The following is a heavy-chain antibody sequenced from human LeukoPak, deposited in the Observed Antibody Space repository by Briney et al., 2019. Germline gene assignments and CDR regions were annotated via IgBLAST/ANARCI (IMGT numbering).Heavy chain of an antibody. D-gene: IGHD2-2*01. CDR3: ARTYCSSTSCQKRGARFDY. CDR2: IIPIFGTA. J-gene: IGHJ4*02. Sequence: SVKVSCKASGGTFSSYAISCVRQAPGQGLEWMGGIIPIFGTANYAQKFQGRVTITADESTSTAYMELSSLRSEDTAVYYCARTYCSSTSCQKRGARFDYWGQGTLVTVSS. V-gene: IGHV1-69*13. CDR1: GGTFSSYA.